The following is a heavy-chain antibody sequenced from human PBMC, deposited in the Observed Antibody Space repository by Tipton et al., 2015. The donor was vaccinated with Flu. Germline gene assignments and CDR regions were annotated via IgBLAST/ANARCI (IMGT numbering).Heavy chain of an antibody. D-gene: IGHD6-13*01. CDR1: GGTFSSYA. Sequence: QLVQSGAEVKKPGSSVKVSCKASGGTFSSYAISWVRQAPGQGLEWMGGIIPIFGTANYAQKFQGRVTITADESTSTAYMELSSLRSEDTAVYYCANSRTNIKRVAARYWYFDLWGRGTLVTVSS. V-gene: IGHV1-69*01. J-gene: IGHJ2*01. CDR3: ANSRTNIKRVAARYWYFDL. CDR2: IIPIFGTA.